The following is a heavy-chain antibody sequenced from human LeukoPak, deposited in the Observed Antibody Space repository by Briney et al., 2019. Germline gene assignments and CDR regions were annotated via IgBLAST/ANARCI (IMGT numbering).Heavy chain of an antibody. CDR1: GFTFSDCY. CDR3: ARIQAAAPGAFDV. J-gene: IGHJ3*01. CDR2: ISGSSSYT. D-gene: IGHD6-13*01. V-gene: IGHV3-11*06. Sequence: GGSLRLSCAASGFTFSDCYMSWIRQAPGKGLEWVSYISGSSSYTKYADSVKGRFTISRDNAKNSLYLQMNSLRAEDTAVYFCARIQAAAPGAFDVWGRGTVVTFSS.